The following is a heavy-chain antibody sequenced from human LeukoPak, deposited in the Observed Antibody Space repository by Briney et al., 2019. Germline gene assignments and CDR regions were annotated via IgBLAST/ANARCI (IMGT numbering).Heavy chain of an antibody. J-gene: IGHJ5*02. CDR1: GFTFSSYG. Sequence: GGSLRLSYAASGFTFSSYGMSWVRQAPGKGLEWVSSISGSGGNVYYAGSVRGRFTISRDNSKNTVYLQMNSLRAEDTATYYCARDIRNYYDSGAYGWLDPWGQGTLVPVSS. D-gene: IGHD3-10*01. CDR3: ARDIRNYYDSGAYGWLDP. CDR2: ISGSGGNV. V-gene: IGHV3-23*01.